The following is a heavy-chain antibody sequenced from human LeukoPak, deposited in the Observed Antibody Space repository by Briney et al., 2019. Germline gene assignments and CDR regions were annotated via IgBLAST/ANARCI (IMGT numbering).Heavy chain of an antibody. D-gene: IGHD2-21*02. V-gene: IGHV1-2*06. J-gene: IGHJ4*02. CDR2: INPNSGDT. CDR1: GYTFTGYY. Sequence: ASVKVSCKPSGYTFTGYYVHWVRQAPGQGLEWMGRINPNSGDTNYAQKFQGRVTMTRDTSISTAYMELSRLRSDDTAVYYCARDYCGGDCLPDYWGQGTLVTVSS. CDR3: ARDYCGGDCLPDY.